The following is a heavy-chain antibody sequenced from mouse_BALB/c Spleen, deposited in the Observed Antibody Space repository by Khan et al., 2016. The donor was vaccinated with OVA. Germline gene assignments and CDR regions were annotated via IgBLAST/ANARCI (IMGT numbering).Heavy chain of an antibody. V-gene: IGHV3-2*02. CDR2: ISYSGRT. CDR3: ARSVTITTVVATDFDY. J-gene: IGHJ2*01. D-gene: IGHD1-1*01. CDR1: GSSITSDYA. Sequence: EVQLQESGPGLVKPSQSLSLTCTVTGSSITSDYAWNWIRQFPGNKLEWMGYISYSGRTSYNPSLKSRISITRDTSKNQFFLQLNSVTTEDTATXYCARSVTITTVVATDFDYWGQGTTLTVSS.